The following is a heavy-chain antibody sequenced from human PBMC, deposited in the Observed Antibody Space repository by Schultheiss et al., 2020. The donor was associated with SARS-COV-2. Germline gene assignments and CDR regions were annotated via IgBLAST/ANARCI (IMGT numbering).Heavy chain of an antibody. CDR3: ARDSSGWFWYYFDY. V-gene: IGHV4-38-2*02. CDR2: IYHSGST. Sequence: SETLSLTCAVSGYSISSGYYWGWIRQPPGKVLEWIGSIYHSGSTYYNPSLKSRVTISVDTSKNQFSLKLSSVTAADTAVYYCARDSSGWFWYYFDYWGQGTLVTVSS. CDR1: GYSISSGYY. J-gene: IGHJ4*02. D-gene: IGHD6-19*01.